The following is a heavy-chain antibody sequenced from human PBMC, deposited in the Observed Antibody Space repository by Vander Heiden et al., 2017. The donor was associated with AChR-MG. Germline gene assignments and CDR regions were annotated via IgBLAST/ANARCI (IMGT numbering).Heavy chain of an antibody. V-gene: IGHV4-59*01. CDR2: IYYSGST. CDR3: ARDSYLRYYYYGMDV. J-gene: IGHJ6*02. CDR1: GASISSYY. D-gene: IGHD1-26*01. Sequence: QVQLQESGPGLVKPSETLSLTRTVSGASISSYYWSWIRQPQGKGLEWIGYIYYSGSTNYNPSLKSRVTISVDTSKNQFSLKLSSVTAADTAVYYCARDSYLRYYYYGMDVWGQGTTVTVSS.